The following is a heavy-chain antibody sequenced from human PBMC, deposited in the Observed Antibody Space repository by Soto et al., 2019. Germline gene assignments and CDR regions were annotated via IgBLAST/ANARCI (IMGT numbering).Heavy chain of an antibody. V-gene: IGHV1-46*01. Sequence: QVQLVQSGAEVKKPGASVKLSCKASGYTFTNYYIHWVRQAPGQGLEWMGMIHPSSGSTNSPQKFHGRITMTSTKYTSTIDMNLSSLTSEDTDIYNCGTEATINYDRSGHNPLPDYWGQGNLVTLST. CDR2: IHPSSGST. J-gene: IGHJ4*02. CDR1: GYTFTNYY. CDR3: GTEATINYDRSGHNPLPDY. D-gene: IGHD3-22*01.